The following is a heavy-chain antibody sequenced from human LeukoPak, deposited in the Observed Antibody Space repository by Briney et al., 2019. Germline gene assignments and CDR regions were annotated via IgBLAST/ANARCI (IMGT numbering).Heavy chain of an antibody. J-gene: IGHJ4*02. CDR1: GFTFSTYW. V-gene: IGHV3-7*01. Sequence: GGSLRLSCAASGFTFSTYWMSWVRQAPGKGLELVANIKQDGSEKYYVDSVKGRFTISRDNAKNSLYLQVNSLRAEDTAVYYCARNQRRPDYWGQGTLVTVFS. D-gene: IGHD1-14*01. CDR3: ARNQRRPDY. CDR2: IKQDGSEK.